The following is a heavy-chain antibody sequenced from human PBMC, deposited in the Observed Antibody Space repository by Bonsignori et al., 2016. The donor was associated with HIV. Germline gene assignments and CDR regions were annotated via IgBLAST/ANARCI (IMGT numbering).Heavy chain of an antibody. D-gene: IGHD2-2*02. J-gene: IGHJ4*02. V-gene: IGHV4-34*01. Sequence: WIRQPPGKGLEWIGEINHSGHTYFNPSLQSRVTISLDTTPNQFSLRLSSVTGADAAVYYCARGQHDIEVLPAGITPTHYFDSWGQGTLVTVSS. CDR3: ARGQHDIEVLPAGITPTHYFDS. CDR2: INHSGHT.